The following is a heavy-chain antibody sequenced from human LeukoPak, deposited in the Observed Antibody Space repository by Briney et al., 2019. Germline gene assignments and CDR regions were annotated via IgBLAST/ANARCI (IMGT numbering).Heavy chain of an antibody. Sequence: GGSLRLSCAVSGFTLSDDDMDWVRHAPGKGLEWVGRTTNKAHSYTTEYAASVKGRFTISRDDSQNSLYLQMNSLKTEDTAVYYCARAPSGLDYWGQGILVTVSS. J-gene: IGHJ4*02. CDR3: ARAPSGLDY. CDR2: TTNKAHSYTT. D-gene: IGHD2-15*01. V-gene: IGHV3-72*01. CDR1: GFTLSDDD.